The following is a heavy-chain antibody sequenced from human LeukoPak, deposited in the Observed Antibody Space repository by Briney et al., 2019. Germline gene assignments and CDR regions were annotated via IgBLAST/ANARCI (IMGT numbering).Heavy chain of an antibody. D-gene: IGHD4-11*01. J-gene: IGHJ3*02. CDR3: ATKPYSNAFDI. V-gene: IGHV3-23*01. Sequence: SGGSLRLSCAASGFTFDSYALTWVRQAPGKGLEWVSVIAAGGGGIQYADSVKGRYIISRDNSKNTLYLQMNNLRAEDTAVYYCATKPYSNAFDIWGQGTMVTVSS. CDR2: IAAGGGGI. CDR1: GFTFDSYA.